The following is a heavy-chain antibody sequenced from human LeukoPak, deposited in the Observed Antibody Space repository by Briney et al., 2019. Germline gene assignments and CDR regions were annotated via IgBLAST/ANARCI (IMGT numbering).Heavy chain of an antibody. CDR3: ARESLLWFGELLWAFDY. J-gene: IGHJ4*02. V-gene: IGHV4-34*01. D-gene: IGHD3-10*01. CDR2: INHSGST. Sequence: SETLSLTCAVYGGSFSGYYWSWIRQPPGKGLEWIGEINHSGSTNYNPSLKSRVTMSVDTSKNQFSLKLSSVTAADTAVYYCARESLLWFGELLWAFDYWGQGTLVTVSS. CDR1: GGSFSGYY.